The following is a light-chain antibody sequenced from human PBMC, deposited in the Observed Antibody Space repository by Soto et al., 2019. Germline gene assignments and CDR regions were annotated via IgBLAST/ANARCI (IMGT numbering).Light chain of an antibody. J-gene: IGKJ4*01. V-gene: IGKV1-39*01. Sequence: ASVGDRVTITCRASQSISSYLNWYQQKPGKAPKLLIYAASSLQSGVPSRFSGSGSGTDFTLTISSLQPEDFATYYCQQSYSTLTFGGGTKVDIK. CDR1: QSISSY. CDR3: QQSYSTLT. CDR2: AAS.